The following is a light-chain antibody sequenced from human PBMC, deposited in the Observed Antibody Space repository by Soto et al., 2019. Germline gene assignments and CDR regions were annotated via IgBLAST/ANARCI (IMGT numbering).Light chain of an antibody. CDR3: QHYNSYSEA. Sequence: EIVLTQSPGTLSLSPGERATLSCRASQSVSSSYLAWYQQKPGQAPRLLIYYTSNRATGIPARFSGSGSGTEFTLTISSLQPDDFATYYCQHYNSYSEAFGQGTKVDIK. CDR2: YTS. V-gene: IGKV3-20*01. CDR1: QSVSSSY. J-gene: IGKJ1*01.